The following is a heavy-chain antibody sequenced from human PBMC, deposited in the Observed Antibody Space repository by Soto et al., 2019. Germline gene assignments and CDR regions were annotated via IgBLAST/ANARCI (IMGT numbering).Heavy chain of an antibody. Sequence: GGSLRLSCAASGFSFSTFAMHWVRQAPGKGLEWVAIISYDSTNTYYVDSVKGRFTVSRDNSKNTLYLQMNSLRLEDTAVYYCAKAPREYSYGFLSWAQGTMVPVSS. CDR1: GFSFSTFA. J-gene: IGHJ5*02. D-gene: IGHD5-18*01. CDR2: ISYDSTNT. CDR3: AKAPREYSYGFLS. V-gene: IGHV3-30*18.